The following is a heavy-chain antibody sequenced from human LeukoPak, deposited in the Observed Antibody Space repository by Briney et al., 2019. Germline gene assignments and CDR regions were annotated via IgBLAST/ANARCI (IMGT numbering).Heavy chain of an antibody. J-gene: IGHJ4*02. D-gene: IGHD3-3*01. Sequence: GGSLRLSSAASGFTFSSYGMHWVRQAPGKGLEWVAFIRYDGSNKYYADSVKGRFTISRDNSKNTLYLQMNSLRAEDTAVYYCAKPRRGITIFGVLDYWGQGTLVTVSS. CDR1: GFTFSSYG. CDR2: IRYDGSNK. V-gene: IGHV3-30*02. CDR3: AKPRRGITIFGVLDY.